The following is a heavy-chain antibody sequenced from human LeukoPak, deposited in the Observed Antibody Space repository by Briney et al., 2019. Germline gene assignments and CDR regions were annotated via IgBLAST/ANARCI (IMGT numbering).Heavy chain of an antibody. Sequence: SVKVSCKASGGTFSSYAISWVRQAPGQGLEWMGGIIPIFGTANYAQKFQGRVTITTDGSTSTAYMELSSLRSEDTAVYYCACGYSYGPGGNYYYYMDVWGKGTTVTVSS. V-gene: IGHV1-69*05. D-gene: IGHD5-18*01. CDR3: ACGYSYGPGGNYYYYMDV. J-gene: IGHJ6*03. CDR1: GGTFSSYA. CDR2: IIPIFGTA.